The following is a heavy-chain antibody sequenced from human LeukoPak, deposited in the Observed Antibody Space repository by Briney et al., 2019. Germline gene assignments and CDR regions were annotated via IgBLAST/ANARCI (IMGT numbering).Heavy chain of an antibody. CDR1: GGTFSSYA. V-gene: IGHV1-69*01. J-gene: IGHJ4*02. CDR3: ARDPNYYGSGSYSYFDY. CDR2: IIPISGTA. D-gene: IGHD3-10*01. Sequence: ASVKVSCKASGGTFSSYAISWVRQAPGQGLEWMGGIIPISGTANYAQKFQGRVTITADESTSTAYMELSSLRSEDTAVYYCARDPNYYGSGSYSYFDYWGQGTLVTVSS.